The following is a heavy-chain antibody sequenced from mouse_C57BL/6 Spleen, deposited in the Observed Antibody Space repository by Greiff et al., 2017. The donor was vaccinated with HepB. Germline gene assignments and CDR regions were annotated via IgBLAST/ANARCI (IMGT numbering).Heavy chain of an antibody. CDR3: AIECDFYAMDY. Sequence: EVRLVESEGGLVQPGSSMKLSCTASGFTFSDYYMAWVRQVPEKGLEWVANINYDGSSTYYLDSLKSRFIISRDNAKNILYLQMSSLKSEDTATYYCAIECDFYAMDYWGQGTSVTVSS. CDR1: GFTFSDYY. CDR2: INYDGSST. V-gene: IGHV5-16*01. J-gene: IGHJ4*01.